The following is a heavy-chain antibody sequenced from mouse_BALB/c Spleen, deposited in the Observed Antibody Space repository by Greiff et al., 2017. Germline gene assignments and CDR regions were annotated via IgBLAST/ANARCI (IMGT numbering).Heavy chain of an antibody. J-gene: IGHJ1*01. Sequence: EVKLVESGGGLVQPGGSLKLSCAASGFTFSSYTMSWVRQTPEKRLEWVAYISNGGGSTYYPDTVKGRFTISRDNAKNTLYLQMCSLKSEDTAMYYCARHRGTTYFDVWGAGTMVTVSS. CDR3: ARHRGTTYFDV. D-gene: IGHD2-14*01. CDR1: GFTFSSYT. V-gene: IGHV5-12-2*01. CDR2: ISNGGGST.